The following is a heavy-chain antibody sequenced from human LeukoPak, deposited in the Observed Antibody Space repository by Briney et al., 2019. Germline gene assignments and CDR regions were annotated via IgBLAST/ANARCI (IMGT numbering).Heavy chain of an antibody. Sequence: SETLSLTCTVSGGSISSYYWSWIRQPPGKGLEWIGYIYCSGSTNYNPSLKSRVTISVDTSKNQFSLKLSSVTAADTAVYYCARLGSGSYHYYYMDVWGKGTTVTVSS. D-gene: IGHD1-26*01. V-gene: IGHV4-59*01. J-gene: IGHJ6*03. CDR2: IYCSGST. CDR1: GGSISSYY. CDR3: ARLGSGSYHYYYMDV.